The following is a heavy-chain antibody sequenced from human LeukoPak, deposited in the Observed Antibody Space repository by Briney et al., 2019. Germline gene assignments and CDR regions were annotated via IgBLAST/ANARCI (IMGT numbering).Heavy chain of an antibody. CDR1: GFTFSSYG. CDR2: IWYDGSNK. V-gene: IGHV3-33*01. D-gene: IGHD4-23*01. CDR3: ARDRFADGGNTDY. J-gene: IGHJ4*02. Sequence: PGRSLRLSCAASGFTFSSYGMHWVRQAPGKGLEWVAVIWYDGSNKYYADSVKGRFTISRDNSKNTLYLQMNSLRAEDTAVYYCARDRFADGGNTDYWGQGTLVTVSS.